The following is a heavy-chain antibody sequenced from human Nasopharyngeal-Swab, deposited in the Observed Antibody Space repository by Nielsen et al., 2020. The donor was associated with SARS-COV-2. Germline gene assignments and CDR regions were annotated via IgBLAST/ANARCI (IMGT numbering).Heavy chain of an antibody. J-gene: IGHJ4*02. CDR1: GYSFTSYW. V-gene: IGHV5-51*01. CDR2: IYPGDSDT. CDR3: ARHGLYCSSTSCYFDY. D-gene: IGHD2-2*01. Sequence: GESLKISCKGSGYSFTSYWIGWVRQMPGKGLEWMGIIYPGDSDTRYSPSLQGQVTISADKSISTAYLQWSSLKASDTAMYYCARHGLYCSSTSCYFDYWGQGTLVTVSS.